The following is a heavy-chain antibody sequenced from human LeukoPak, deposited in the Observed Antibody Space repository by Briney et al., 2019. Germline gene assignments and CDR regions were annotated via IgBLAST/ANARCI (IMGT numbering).Heavy chain of an antibody. D-gene: IGHD1-14*01. V-gene: IGHV1-8*01. CDR3: ATGSKGAPHYYYYGIDV. J-gene: IGHJ6*02. CDR1: GYTFTSYD. Sequence: ASVKVSCKASGYTFTSYDFNWVRQATGQRPEWMGWMSPNSGDTGYAQKFQDRVTMTRNTSISTAYMELSSLRSDDTAVYYCATGSKGAPHYYYYGIDVWGQGTTVTVSS. CDR2: MSPNSGDT.